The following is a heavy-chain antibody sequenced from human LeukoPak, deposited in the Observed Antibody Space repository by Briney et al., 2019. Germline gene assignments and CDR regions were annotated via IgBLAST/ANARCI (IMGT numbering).Heavy chain of an antibody. D-gene: IGHD3-22*01. V-gene: IGHV4-39*07. CDR2: IYYSGST. J-gene: IGHJ4*02. CDR1: GGSISSSSYY. CDR3: ARVGYNDSSGYYGYYFDY. Sequence: SETLSLTCTVSGGSISSSSYYWGWIRQPPGKGLEWIGSIYYSGSTYYNPSLKSRVTISVDTSKNQFSLKLSSVTAADTAVYYCARVGYNDSSGYYGYYFDYWGQGTLVTVSS.